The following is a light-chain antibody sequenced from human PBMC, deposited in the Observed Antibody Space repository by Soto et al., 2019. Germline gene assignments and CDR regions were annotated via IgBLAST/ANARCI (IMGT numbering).Light chain of an antibody. CDR2: VKSDGSH. V-gene: IGLV4-69*01. CDR1: SGHRSYA. Sequence: QAVLTQSPSASASLGGSVKVTCILSSGHRSYAIAWHQQQPEKGPRYLMKVKSDGSHTKGDGIPDRFSGSSSGAERYLTISSLQSEDEADYYCQTWGTGIRVFGGGTKVTVL. J-gene: IGLJ2*01. CDR3: QTWGTGIRV.